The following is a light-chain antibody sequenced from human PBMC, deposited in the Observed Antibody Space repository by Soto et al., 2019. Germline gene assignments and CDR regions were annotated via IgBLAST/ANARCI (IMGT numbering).Light chain of an antibody. V-gene: IGKV4-1*01. Sequence: DILMTQSPDSLALSLGERATINCKSSQSVLYSSTNKNYLAWYQQKPRQPPKLLIYWASTRESGVPDRFSGSGSGTDFTLTISGMQAEDAAGYYCQQYYSNSITFGQGTRLEIK. CDR2: WAS. CDR1: QSVLYSSTNKNY. J-gene: IGKJ5*01. CDR3: QQYYSNSIT.